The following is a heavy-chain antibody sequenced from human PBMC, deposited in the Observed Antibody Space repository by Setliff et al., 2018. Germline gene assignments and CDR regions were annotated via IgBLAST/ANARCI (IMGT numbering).Heavy chain of an antibody. V-gene: IGHV1-18*01. Sequence: ASVKVSCKASGYIFTRYGISWVRQAPEQGLEWMGWISGYDGNTNYAQRFQGRVTMTTDTSTGTAYMELKSLRSDDTAVYYCARDVPVMVVRIRAFDYWGQGTLVTV. CDR2: ISGYDGNT. CDR3: ARDVPVMVVRIRAFDY. CDR1: GYIFTRYG. J-gene: IGHJ4*02. D-gene: IGHD3-22*01.